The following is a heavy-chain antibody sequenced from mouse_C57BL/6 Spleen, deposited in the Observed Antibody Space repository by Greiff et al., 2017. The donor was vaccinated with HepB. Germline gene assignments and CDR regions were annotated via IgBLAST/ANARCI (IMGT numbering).Heavy chain of an antibody. D-gene: IGHD2-4*01. Sequence: VQLQQSGAELVKPGASVKVSCKASGYTFTSYWMHWVKQRPGPGLEWIGRIHPSDSDTNYNQKFKGKATLTVDKASSSAYMQRSSLTSEDSAVYDCAIPPSGDYDYDVGWYVDVWGTGTTVTVSS. CDR3: AIPPSGDYDYDVGWYVDV. CDR2: IHPSDSDT. J-gene: IGHJ1*03. V-gene: IGHV1-74*01. CDR1: GYTFTSYW.